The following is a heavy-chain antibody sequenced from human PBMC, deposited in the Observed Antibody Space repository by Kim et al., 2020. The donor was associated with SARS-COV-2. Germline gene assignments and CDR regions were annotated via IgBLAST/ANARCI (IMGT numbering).Heavy chain of an antibody. CDR1: GGSINSGAYY. V-gene: IGHV4-39*01. CDR2: SYHTGKT. Sequence: SETLSLTCSVSGGSINSGAYYWGWVRQPPGKGLEWLATSYHTGKTFYSASLKTRVSMSMDPSKNQLSLRLGSVTAADTATYFCARSIAVAGLYYFDFWGQGALVGVSS. J-gene: IGHJ4*02. CDR3: ARSIAVAGLYYFDF. D-gene: IGHD6-19*01.